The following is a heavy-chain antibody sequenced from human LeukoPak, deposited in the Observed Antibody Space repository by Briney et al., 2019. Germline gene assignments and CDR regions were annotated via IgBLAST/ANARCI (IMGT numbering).Heavy chain of an antibody. J-gene: IGHJ5*02. CDR1: GGSISSYY. D-gene: IGHD4-11*01. V-gene: IGHV4-59*01. CDR3: ARARGTTVIWFDP. CDR2: IYYSGST. Sequence: KPSETLSLTCTVSGGSISSYYWSWIRQPPGKGLEWIGYIYYSGSTNYNPSLKSRVTISVDTSKNQFSLKLSSVTAADTAVYYCARARGTTVIWFDPWGQGTLVTVSS.